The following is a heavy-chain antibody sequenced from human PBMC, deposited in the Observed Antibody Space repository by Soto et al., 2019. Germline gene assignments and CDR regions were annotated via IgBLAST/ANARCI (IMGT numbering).Heavy chain of an antibody. CDR3: AISRHTFYYYDSSGYPFGVFQH. Sequence: GESLKISCKGSGYSFTSYWIGWVRQMPGKGLEWMGIIYPGDSDTRYSPSFQGQVTISADKSISTAYLQWSSLKASDTAMYYCAISRHTFYYYDSSGYPFGVFQHWGQGTLVTVSS. D-gene: IGHD3-22*01. CDR2: IYPGDSDT. J-gene: IGHJ1*01. V-gene: IGHV5-51*01. CDR1: GYSFTSYW.